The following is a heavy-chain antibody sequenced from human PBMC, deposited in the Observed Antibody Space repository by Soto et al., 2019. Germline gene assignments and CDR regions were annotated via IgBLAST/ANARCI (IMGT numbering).Heavy chain of an antibody. D-gene: IGHD3-10*01. J-gene: IGHJ5*02. CDR2: IYDSGST. CDR1: GGSISSGDYY. V-gene: IGHV4-30-4*01. Sequence: SETLSLTCTVSGGSISSGDYYWSWIRQPPGKGLEWIGYIYDSGSTYYNPSLKSRVTISVDTSKNQFSLKLSSVTAADTAVYYCARGLWFGELLWYNWFDPWGQGTLVTVSS. CDR3: ARGLWFGELLWYNWFDP.